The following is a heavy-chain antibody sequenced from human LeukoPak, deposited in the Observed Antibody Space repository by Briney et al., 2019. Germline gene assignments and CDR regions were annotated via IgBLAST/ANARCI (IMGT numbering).Heavy chain of an antibody. Sequence: SETLSLTCTVSGGSISSYYWSWIRQPPGKGLEWIGYIYTSGSTNYNPSLKSRVTISVDTSKNQFSLKLSSVTAADTAVYYCAREGAYGSGSHYNWFDPWGQGTLVTVSS. CDR2: IYTSGST. CDR1: GGSISSYY. D-gene: IGHD3-10*01. V-gene: IGHV4-59*01. J-gene: IGHJ5*02. CDR3: AREGAYGSGSHYNWFDP.